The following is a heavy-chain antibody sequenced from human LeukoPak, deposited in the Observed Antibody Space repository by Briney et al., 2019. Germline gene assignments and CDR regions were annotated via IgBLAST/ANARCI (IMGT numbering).Heavy chain of an antibody. Sequence: ASAKLSCKASGYTFTSYYIHWVRLAPGQGLEWMGIINPSGGTTSYSHKFQDRVTMTRDTSTSTIYMELSSLRSEDTALYYCARDVAVVTATQAKAFDIWGQGTMVTVSS. D-gene: IGHD2-21*02. V-gene: IGHV1-46*01. CDR3: ARDVAVVTATQAKAFDI. CDR1: GYTFTSYY. CDR2: INPSGGTT. J-gene: IGHJ3*02.